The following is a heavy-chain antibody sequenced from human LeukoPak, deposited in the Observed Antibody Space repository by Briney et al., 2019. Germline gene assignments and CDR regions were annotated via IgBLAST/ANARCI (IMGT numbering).Heavy chain of an antibody. D-gene: IGHD3-3*01. CDR2: INPNSGGT. V-gene: IGHV1-2*02. CDR1: GYTFTGYY. CDR3: ARDDYYDFWSGYDGSYYYGMDV. J-gene: IGHJ6*02. Sequence: ASVKVSSKASGYTFTGYYMHWVRQAPGQGLEWMGWINPNSGGTNYAQKFQGRVAMTRDTSISTAYMELSRLRSDDTAVYYCARDDYYDFWSGYDGSYYYGMDVWGQGTTVTVSS.